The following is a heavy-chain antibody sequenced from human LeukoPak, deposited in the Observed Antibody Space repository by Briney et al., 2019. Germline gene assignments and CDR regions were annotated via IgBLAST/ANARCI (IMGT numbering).Heavy chain of an antibody. J-gene: IGHJ3*02. CDR3: ARDRPREMYYYDPGDAFDI. CDR1: GGTFSSYA. Sequence: ASVKVSCKASGGTFSSYAISWVRQAPGQGLEWMGWISAYNGNTNYAQKLQGRVTLTTDTSTSTAYMELRSLRSGDTAVYYCARDRPREMYYYDPGDAFDIWGQGTMVTVSS. D-gene: IGHD3-22*01. V-gene: IGHV1-18*01. CDR2: ISAYNGNT.